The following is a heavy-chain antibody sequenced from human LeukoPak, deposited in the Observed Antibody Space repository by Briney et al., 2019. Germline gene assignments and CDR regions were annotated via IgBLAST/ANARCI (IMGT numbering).Heavy chain of an antibody. V-gene: IGHV4-4*07. CDR1: GDSISRFY. CDR2: IYASSGST. D-gene: IGHD6-6*01. Sequence: SETLSLTCTVSGDSISRFYWNWIRQPAGKGLEWIGRIYASSGSTKYSPSLESRVFMSLDTSKNQFSLKLTSVTAADTAVYYCGRETLVRDYGMDVWGQGTTVTVSS. CDR3: GRETLVRDYGMDV. J-gene: IGHJ6*02.